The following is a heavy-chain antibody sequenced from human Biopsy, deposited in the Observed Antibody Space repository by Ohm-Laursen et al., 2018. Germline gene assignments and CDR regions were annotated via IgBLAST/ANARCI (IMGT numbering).Heavy chain of an antibody. V-gene: IGHV4-59*08. CDR3: ARHAPSYSGSYWRYFDL. Sequence: TLSLTCNVSGGSISNLYWSWIRQPPGKGLEWIGYMYYSGNTNYNPSLKSRVTISVDTSMDHLSLRLTFVTAADTAVYYCARHAPSYSGSYWRYFDLWGRGTLVTVSS. D-gene: IGHD1-26*01. CDR2: MYYSGNT. J-gene: IGHJ2*01. CDR1: GGSISNLY.